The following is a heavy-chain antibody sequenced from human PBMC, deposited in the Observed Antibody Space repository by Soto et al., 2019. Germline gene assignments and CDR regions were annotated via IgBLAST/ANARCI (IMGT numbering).Heavy chain of an antibody. CDR3: ARDKRRYSSSSWGDYYYYGMEV. CDR2: SYYSGST. V-gene: IGHV4-31*03. D-gene: IGHD6-6*01. J-gene: IGHJ6*04. CDR1: GGSISSGGYY. Sequence: SETLSLTCTVYGGSISSGGYYWSWILHHPGKGLEWIGYSYYSGSTCYNPSLKSRVTIAVDTSKNHFSLKLSSVTAADTAVYYCARDKRRYSSSSWGDYYYYGMEVSGDRTPVTASP.